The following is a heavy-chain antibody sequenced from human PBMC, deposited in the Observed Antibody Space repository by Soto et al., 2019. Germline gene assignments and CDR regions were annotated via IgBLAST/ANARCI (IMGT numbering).Heavy chain of an antibody. CDR3: ARDGAIAVAGPQYYYYYGMDV. Sequence: SETLSLTCTVSGGSISSYYWSWIRQPPGKGLEWIGYIYYSGSTNYNPSLKSRVTISVDTSKNQFSLKLSSVTAADTAVYYCARDGAIAVAGPQYYYYYGMDVWGQGTTVTVSS. V-gene: IGHV4-59*01. D-gene: IGHD6-19*01. CDR2: IYYSGST. J-gene: IGHJ6*02. CDR1: GGSISSYY.